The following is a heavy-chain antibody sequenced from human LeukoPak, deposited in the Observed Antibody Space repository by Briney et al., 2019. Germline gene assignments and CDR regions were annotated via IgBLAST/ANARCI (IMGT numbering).Heavy chain of an antibody. CDR2: INAGNGNT. Sequence: VASVKVSCKASGYTFANYGMHWVRQAPGQGLEWMGWINAGNGNTKYSQKFQGRVTITRDTSASTAYMELSSLRSEDTAVYYCASGPSGATAYYYYYGMDVWGQGTTVTVSS. J-gene: IGHJ6*02. D-gene: IGHD1-26*01. CDR1: GYTFANYG. CDR3: ASGPSGATAYYYYYGMDV. V-gene: IGHV1-3*01.